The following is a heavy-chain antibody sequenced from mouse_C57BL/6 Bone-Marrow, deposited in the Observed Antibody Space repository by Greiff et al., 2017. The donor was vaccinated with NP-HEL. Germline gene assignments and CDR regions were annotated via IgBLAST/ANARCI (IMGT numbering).Heavy chain of an antibody. Sequence: EVKLMESGGDLVKPGGSLKLSCAASGFTFSSYGMSWVRQTPDKRLEWVATISSGGSYTYYPDSVKGRFTISRDKAKNTLYLQMSSLKSEDTAMYYCARHSSHGAMDYWGQGTSVTVSS. CDR1: GFTFSSYG. J-gene: IGHJ4*01. V-gene: IGHV5-6*01. CDR2: ISSGGSYT. D-gene: IGHD1-1*01. CDR3: ARHSSHGAMDY.